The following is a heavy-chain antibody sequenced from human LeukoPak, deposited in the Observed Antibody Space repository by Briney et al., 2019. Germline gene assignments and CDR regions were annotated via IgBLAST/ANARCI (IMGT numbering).Heavy chain of an antibody. J-gene: IGHJ6*02. V-gene: IGHV3-21*01. CDR2: ISISSGFI. CDR3: ARDEYQMVGSYYYYGMDL. CDR1: GFSFSSYS. Sequence: GGSLRLSCAASGFSFSSYSMNWVRQAQGKGLEWVSSISISSGFIYYADSVKGRFTISRDNAKNPLYLQMNSLRAEDTAVYYCARDEYQMVGSYYYYGMDLWGQGTTVTVSS. D-gene: IGHD6-13*01.